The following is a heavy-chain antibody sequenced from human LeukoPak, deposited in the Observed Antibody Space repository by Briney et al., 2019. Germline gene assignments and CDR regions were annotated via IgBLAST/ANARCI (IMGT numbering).Heavy chain of an antibody. Sequence: PSETLSLTCTVSGGSISSYYWSWIRQPPGKGLEWIGYIYYIGSTNYNPSLKSRVTISVDTSKNQFSLKLSSVTAADTAVYYCARVSGSYTPKGAFDIWGQGTMVTVSS. D-gene: IGHD1-26*01. J-gene: IGHJ3*02. V-gene: IGHV4-59*01. CDR2: IYYIGST. CDR3: ARVSGSYTPKGAFDI. CDR1: GGSISSYY.